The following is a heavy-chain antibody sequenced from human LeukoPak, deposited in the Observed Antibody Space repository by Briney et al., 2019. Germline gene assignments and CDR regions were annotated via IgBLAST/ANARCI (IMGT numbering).Heavy chain of an antibody. CDR2: IDSSGGSI. D-gene: IGHD6-13*01. CDR3: ARPLSSSWYPGFDY. CDR1: GFTFSNAW. V-gene: IGHV3-11*04. Sequence: PGGSLRLSCAASGFTFSNAWMSWVRQAPGKGLEWISYIDSSGGSIYYADSVKGRFTISRDNAKNSLYLQMSSLRAEDTAVYYCARPLSSSWYPGFDYWGQGTLVTVSS. J-gene: IGHJ4*02.